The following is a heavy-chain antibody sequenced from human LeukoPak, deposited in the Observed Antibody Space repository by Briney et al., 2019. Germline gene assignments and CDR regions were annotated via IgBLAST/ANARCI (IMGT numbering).Heavy chain of an antibody. V-gene: IGHV3-30-3*01. J-gene: IGHJ4*02. CDR3: ARDRYGDYGLDY. Sequence: PGGSLRLSCAASGFTFSSYAMHWVRQAPGKGLEWVAVISYDGSNKYYADSVKGRFTISRDNSKNTLYLQMNSLRAEDTAVYYCARDRYGDYGLDYWGQGTLVTVSS. D-gene: IGHD4-17*01. CDR2: ISYDGSNK. CDR1: GFTFSSYA.